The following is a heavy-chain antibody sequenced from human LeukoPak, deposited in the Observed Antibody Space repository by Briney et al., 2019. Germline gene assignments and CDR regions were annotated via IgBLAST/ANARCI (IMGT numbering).Heavy chain of an antibody. Sequence: GRSLRLSCAAYGFIFGDHAMSWVRQAPGKGLEWVGFIRSKAYGATIEYAASVEGRFTISRDDSKGIAYLQMNSLETEDTAVYYCARGPILLWIHNGMDVWGPGTTVTVSS. CDR2: IRSKAYGATI. V-gene: IGHV3-49*04. J-gene: IGHJ6*02. D-gene: IGHD3-10*01. CDR3: ARGPILLWIHNGMDV. CDR1: GFIFGDHA.